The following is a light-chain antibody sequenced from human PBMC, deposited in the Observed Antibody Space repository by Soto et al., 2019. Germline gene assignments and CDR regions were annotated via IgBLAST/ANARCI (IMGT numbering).Light chain of an antibody. CDR3: QQSYSTPPT. CDR1: QSIATY. J-gene: IGKJ5*01. CDR2: FAS. Sequence: EIQMTQSPSSLSASVGDRFTITCRTSQSIATYLTWYQQKPGKAPKLLIYFASRLESGVPSRFSGSGSGTDFTLTISSLQSEDFATYYCQQSYSTPPTFGQGTRLEIK. V-gene: IGKV1-39*01.